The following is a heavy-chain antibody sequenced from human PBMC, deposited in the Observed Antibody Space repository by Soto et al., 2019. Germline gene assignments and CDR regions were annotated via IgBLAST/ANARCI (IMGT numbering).Heavy chain of an antibody. Sequence: GGSLRLSCAASGFTFSSYAMSWVRQAPGKGLEWVSAVSGSGGSTYYADSVKGRFTISSDNSKNTLYLQMNSLRVEDTAVYYCAKDEVVAPNIGGFFDYWGQGTLVTVSS. V-gene: IGHV3-23*01. D-gene: IGHD2-15*01. CDR3: AKDEVVAPNIGGFFDY. J-gene: IGHJ4*02. CDR1: GFTFSSYA. CDR2: VSGSGGST.